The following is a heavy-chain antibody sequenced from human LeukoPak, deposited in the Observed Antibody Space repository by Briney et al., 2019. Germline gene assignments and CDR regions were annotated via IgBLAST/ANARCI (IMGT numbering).Heavy chain of an antibody. CDR1: GFTFSSYW. V-gene: IGHV3-7*01. Sequence: GGSLRLSCAASGFTFSSYWMSWVRQAPGKGLEWVANIKQDGSEKYYVDSVKGRFTISRDNAKNSLYLQMNSLRAEDTAVYYCASESGRIAAAGNFDYWGQGTLVTVSS. CDR3: ASESGRIAAAGNFDY. J-gene: IGHJ4*02. CDR2: IKQDGSEK. D-gene: IGHD6-13*01.